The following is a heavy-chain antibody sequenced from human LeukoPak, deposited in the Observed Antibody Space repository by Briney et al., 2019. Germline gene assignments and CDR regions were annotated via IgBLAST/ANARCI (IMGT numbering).Heavy chain of an antibody. D-gene: IGHD5-12*01. CDR3: AKGPGSGYEPRWFDP. CDR1: GFTFSSYA. Sequence: PGGSLRLSCAASGFTFSSYAMHWVRQAPGKGLEWVSAISGSGGSTYYADSVKGRFTISRDNSKNTLYLQMNSLRAEDTAVYYCAKGPGSGYEPRWFDPWGQGTLVTVSS. V-gene: IGHV3-23*01. J-gene: IGHJ5*02. CDR2: ISGSGGST.